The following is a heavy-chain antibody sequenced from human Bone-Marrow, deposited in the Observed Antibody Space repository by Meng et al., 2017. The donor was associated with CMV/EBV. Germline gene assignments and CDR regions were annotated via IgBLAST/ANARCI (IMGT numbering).Heavy chain of an antibody. CDR2: IYNSGNS. CDR1: GGSISSSGFY. D-gene: IGHD6-13*01. CDR3: ARGTSSWFPLFDY. J-gene: IGHJ4*02. V-gene: IGHV4-39*07. Sequence: SETLSLTCTVSGGSISSSGFYWGWIRQPPGEGLEWIGVIYNSGNSYYNPSLRSRVTISVDTSKNQFSLKLSSVTAADTAVYYCARGTSSWFPLFDYWGQGTLVTVSS.